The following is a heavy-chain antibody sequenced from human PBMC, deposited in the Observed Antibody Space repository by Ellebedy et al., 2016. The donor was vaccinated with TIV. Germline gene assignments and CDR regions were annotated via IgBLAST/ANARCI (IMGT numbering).Heavy chain of an antibody. CDR3: ARTLCSGGSCVLSYFDY. Sequence: SETLSLXXAVYGGSFSGYYWSWIRQPPGKGLEWIGEINHSGSTNYNPSLKSRVTISVDTSKNQFSLKLSSVTAADTAVYYCARTLCSGGSCVLSYFDYWGQGTLVTVSS. CDR2: INHSGST. J-gene: IGHJ4*02. V-gene: IGHV4-34*01. CDR1: GGSFSGYY. D-gene: IGHD2-15*01.